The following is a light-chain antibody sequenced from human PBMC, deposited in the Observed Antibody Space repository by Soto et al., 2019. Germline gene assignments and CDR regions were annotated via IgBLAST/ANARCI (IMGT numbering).Light chain of an antibody. J-gene: IGLJ3*02. CDR3: SSYTSSNTHV. V-gene: IGLV2-14*01. CDR2: DVS. CDR1: SSDVGGYNY. Sequence: QSALTQPASVSGSPGQSITISCTGTSSDVGGYNYVSWYQQHPGKAPKLMIYDVSHRPSGVSNRFSGSKSGNTASLTISGLQAEDEADYYCSSYTSSNTHVFGGGTKLTVL.